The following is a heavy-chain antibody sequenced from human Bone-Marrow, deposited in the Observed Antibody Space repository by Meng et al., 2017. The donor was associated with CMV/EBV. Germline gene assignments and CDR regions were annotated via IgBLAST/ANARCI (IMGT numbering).Heavy chain of an antibody. J-gene: IGHJ4*02. CDR1: GFTFSSYG. D-gene: IGHD7-27*01. CDR2: IWYDGSNK. V-gene: IGHV3-33*06. CDR3: AKDRGWGSYYFDY. Sequence: GESLKISCAASGFTFSSYGMHWVRQAPGKGLEWVAVIWYDGSNKYYADSVKGRFTISRDNSKNTLYLQMNSLRAEDTAVYYCAKDRGWGSYYFDYWGQGKLVNVAS.